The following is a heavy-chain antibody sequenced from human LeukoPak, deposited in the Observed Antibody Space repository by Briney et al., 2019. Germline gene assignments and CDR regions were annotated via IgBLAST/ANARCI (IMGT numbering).Heavy chain of an antibody. V-gene: IGHV4-61*02. CDR2: IYASGNT. D-gene: IGHD2-15*01. CDR1: GGSISIDTYY. Sequence: SGTLSLTCTVSGGSISIDTYYWSWIRQPAGKGLEWIGRIYASGNTNYNPSLKSRVSISVDTSKNQFSLKLSSVTAADSAVYYCARDWGYCSGGSCHFPIDYWGQGTLVTVSS. J-gene: IGHJ4*02. CDR3: ARDWGYCSGGSCHFPIDY.